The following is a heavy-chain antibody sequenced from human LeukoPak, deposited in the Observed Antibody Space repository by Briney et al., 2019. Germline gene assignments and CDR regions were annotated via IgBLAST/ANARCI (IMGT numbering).Heavy chain of an antibody. J-gene: IGHJ4*02. CDR2: FDPEDGET. V-gene: IGHV1-24*01. Sequence: GASVKVSCEVSGYTLTELSMHWVRQAPGKGLEWMGGFDPEDGETIYAQKFQGRVTMTEDTSTDTAYMELSSLRSEDTAVYYCATGRGYDFWSGYYYWGQGTLVTVSS. CDR1: GYTLTELS. CDR3: ATGRGYDFWSGYYY. D-gene: IGHD3-3*01.